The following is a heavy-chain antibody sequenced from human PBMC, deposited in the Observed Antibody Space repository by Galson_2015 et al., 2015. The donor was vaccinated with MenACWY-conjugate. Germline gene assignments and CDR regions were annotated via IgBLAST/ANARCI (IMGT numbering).Heavy chain of an antibody. CDR3: ARHGRWELLHWFDP. CDR1: GGSISSSSYY. V-gene: IGHV4-39*01. J-gene: IGHJ5*02. Sequence: SETLSLTCTVSGGSISSSSYYWGWIRQPPGTGLEWIGSIYYSGSTYYNPSLKSRVTISVDTSKNQFSLKLSSVTAADTAVYYCARHGRWELLHWFDPWGQGTLVTVSS. CDR2: IYYSGST. D-gene: IGHD1-26*01.